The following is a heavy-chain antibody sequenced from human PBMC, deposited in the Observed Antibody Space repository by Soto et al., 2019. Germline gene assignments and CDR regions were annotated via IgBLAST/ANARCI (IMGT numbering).Heavy chain of an antibody. Sequence: QVRLVESGGGVVQPGRSLRLSCSASGFTFRNFGFHWVRQAPGKGLEWVALIWYDGSNKYYAESLKGRGSISRDNSKNTLYLEMKSLRFEDTAVYYCARDGDIQGGPPPKNYAMDVWGQGTTVTVSS. CDR1: GFTFRNFG. J-gene: IGHJ6*02. V-gene: IGHV3-33*08. D-gene: IGHD5-12*01. CDR2: IWYDGSNK. CDR3: ARDGDIQGGPPPKNYAMDV.